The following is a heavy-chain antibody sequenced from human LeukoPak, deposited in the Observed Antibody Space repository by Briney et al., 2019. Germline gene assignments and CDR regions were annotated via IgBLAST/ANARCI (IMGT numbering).Heavy chain of an antibody. CDR3: ARVRSMVRGVHRYYYYYGMDV. J-gene: IGHJ6*02. CDR2: MNPNSGNT. D-gene: IGHD3-10*01. CDR1: GYTFTSYD. V-gene: IGHV1-8*01. Sequence: ASVKVSCKASGYTFTSYDINWVRQATGQGLEWMGWMNPNSGNTGYAQKFQGRVTMTRNTSISTAYMELSSLRSEDTAVYYCARVRSMVRGVHRYYYYYGMDVWGQGTTVTVSS.